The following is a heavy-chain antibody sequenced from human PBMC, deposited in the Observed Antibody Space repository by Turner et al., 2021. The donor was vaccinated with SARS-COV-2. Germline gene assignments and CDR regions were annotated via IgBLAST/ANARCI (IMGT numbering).Heavy chain of an antibody. CDR2: NSSSSSTI. D-gene: IGHD3-16*01. J-gene: IGHJ4*02. V-gene: IGHV3-48*01. CDR3: ARGGGHY. Sequence: EVQLVASGGGLVQPGGSLRLSCAASGFRFSSYSMNGVRQAQGKGMEWVSYNSSSSSTIYNADSVKGRFTSSRDNAKNSLYLQMNSMRAEDTAVYYCARGGGHYWGQGTLVTVSS. CDR1: GFRFSSYS.